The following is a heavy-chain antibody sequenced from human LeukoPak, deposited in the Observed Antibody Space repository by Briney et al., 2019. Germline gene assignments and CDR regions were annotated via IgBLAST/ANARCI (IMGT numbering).Heavy chain of an antibody. CDR3: TGNYYGSGSYADFDY. CDR1: GFIVSSKY. V-gene: IGHV3-53*01. CDR2: IYSGGST. D-gene: IGHD3-10*01. Sequence: TGGSLRLSCAASGFIVSSKYMTWVRQAPGKGLDWVSVIYSGGSTYYADSVKGRFTISRDDSKNTAYLQMDSLKTEDTAVYYCTGNYYGSGSYADFDYWGQGTLVTVSS. J-gene: IGHJ4*02.